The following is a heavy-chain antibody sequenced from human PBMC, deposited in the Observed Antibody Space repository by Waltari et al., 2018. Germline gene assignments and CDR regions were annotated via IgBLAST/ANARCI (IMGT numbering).Heavy chain of an antibody. CDR3: ARALEGIAARGDY. J-gene: IGHJ4*02. CDR2: INPNSGGT. Sequence: QVQLVQSGDEVKKPGAPVKVSCKASGYTSTGHYMHGVRQAPGQGPEWMGRINPNSGGTNYAQKFQGRVTMTRDTSISTAYMELSRLRSDDTAVYYCARALEGIAARGDYWGQGTLVTVSS. CDR1: GYTSTGHY. D-gene: IGHD6-6*01. V-gene: IGHV1-2*06.